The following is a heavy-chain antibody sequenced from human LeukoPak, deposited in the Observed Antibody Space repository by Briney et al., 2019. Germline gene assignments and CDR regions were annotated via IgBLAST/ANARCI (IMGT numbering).Heavy chain of an antibody. J-gene: IGHJ3*02. CDR2: ISWNSGSI. CDR1: GFTFDDYA. D-gene: IGHD5-24*01. V-gene: IGHV3-9*03. CDR3: AEDIGFRRDGYNEDAFDI. Sequence: GRSLRLSCVASGFTFDDYAMHWVRQAPGKGLEWVSGISWNSGSIGYADSVKGRFTISRDNAKNSLYLQMNSLRVEDMALYYCAEDIGFRRDGYNEDAFDIWGQGTMVTVSS.